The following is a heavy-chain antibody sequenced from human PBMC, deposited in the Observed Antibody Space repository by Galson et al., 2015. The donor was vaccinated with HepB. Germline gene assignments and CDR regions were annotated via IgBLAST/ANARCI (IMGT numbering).Heavy chain of an antibody. J-gene: IGHJ4*02. D-gene: IGHD1/OR15-1a*01. CDR1: GYTFTSYG. CDR3: AKESYLTNKIDY. CDR2: ISTYNGNT. Sequence: SVKVSCKASGYTFTSYGISWVRQAPGQGLEWMGWISTYNGNTNYAQKLQGRVTVTTDTSTTTAYMELRSLKSDDTAVYYCAKESYLTNKIDYWGQGTLVTVSS. V-gene: IGHV1-18*01.